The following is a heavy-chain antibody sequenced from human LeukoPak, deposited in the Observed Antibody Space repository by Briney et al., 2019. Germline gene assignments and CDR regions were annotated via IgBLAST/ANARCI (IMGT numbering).Heavy chain of an antibody. CDR3: ARGRRVPAAIGNYHYYYMDV. D-gene: IGHD2-2*02. J-gene: IGHJ6*03. V-gene: IGHV1-8*03. CDR2: MNPNSGNT. CDR1: GYTFTSYD. Sequence: GASVKVSCKASGYTFTSYDINWVRQATGQGLEWMGWMNPNSGNTGYAQKFQGRVTITRSTSISTAYMELSSLRSEDTAVYYCARGRRVPAAIGNYHYYYMDVWGKGTTVTVSS.